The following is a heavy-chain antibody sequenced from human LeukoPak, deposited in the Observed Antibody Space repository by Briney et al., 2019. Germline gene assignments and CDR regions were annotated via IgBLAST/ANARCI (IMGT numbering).Heavy chain of an antibody. V-gene: IGHV5-51*01. Sequence: GESLKISCKGSGYYFPNYWIGWVRQVPGKGLEWMGVIHPGDSDTRYSPSFQGQVTISADKSISTAYLQWSSLKASDTAMYYCARLGSAYSFDYWGQGTLVTVSS. D-gene: IGHD3-3*01. CDR2: IHPGDSDT. J-gene: IGHJ4*02. CDR1: GYYFPNYW. CDR3: ARLGSAYSFDY.